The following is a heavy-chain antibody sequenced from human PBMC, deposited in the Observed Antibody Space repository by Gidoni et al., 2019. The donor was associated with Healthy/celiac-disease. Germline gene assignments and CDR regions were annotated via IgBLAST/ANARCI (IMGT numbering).Heavy chain of an antibody. J-gene: IGHJ4*02. CDR2: MYSIGST. D-gene: IGHD3-3*01. Sequence: HLQLQESGPGQVKPSETLSHTCTDSGGSISSSSYYWGLSRQPPGKGLGWIGSMYSIGSTYYNPSRKSRVTISVDTSKNSFSLKLSSVSAADTAVYYCARGKKIFGVVYYFDYWGQGTLVTVSS. CDR1: GGSISSSSYY. V-gene: IGHV4-39*07. CDR3: ARGKKIFGVVYYFDY.